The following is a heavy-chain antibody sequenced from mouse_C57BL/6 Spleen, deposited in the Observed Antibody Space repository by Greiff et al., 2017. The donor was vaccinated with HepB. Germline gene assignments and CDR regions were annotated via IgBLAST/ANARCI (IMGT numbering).Heavy chain of an antibody. CDR2: ISDGGSYT. D-gene: IGHD1-1*01. V-gene: IGHV5-4*01. CDR1: GFTFSSYA. Sequence: EVKLVESGGGLVKPGGSLKLSCAASGFTFSSYAMSWVRQTPEKRLEWVATISDGGSYTYYPDNVKGRFTISRDNAKNNLYLQMSHLKSEDTAMYYCARDHYYGSNRYFDVWGTGTTVTVSS. CDR3: ARDHYYGSNRYFDV. J-gene: IGHJ1*03.